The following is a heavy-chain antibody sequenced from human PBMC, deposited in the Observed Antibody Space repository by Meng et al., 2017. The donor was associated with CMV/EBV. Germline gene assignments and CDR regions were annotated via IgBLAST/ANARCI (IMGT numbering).Heavy chain of an antibody. CDR1: GFTFSSYA. CDR2: ISYDGSNK. J-gene: IGHJ4*02. CDR3: ASYSSSRPTNY. V-gene: IGHV3-30-3*01. Sequence: GESLKISCAASGFTFSSYAMHWVRQAPGKGLEWVAVISYDGSNKYYADSVKGRFTISRDNSENTLYLQMNSLRAEDTAVYCCASYSSSRPTNYWGQGTLVTVSS. D-gene: IGHD6-6*01.